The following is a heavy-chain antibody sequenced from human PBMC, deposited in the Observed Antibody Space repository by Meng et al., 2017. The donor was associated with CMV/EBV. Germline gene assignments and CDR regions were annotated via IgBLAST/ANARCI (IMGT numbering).Heavy chain of an antibody. CDR3: ARVSSEGGFDY. J-gene: IGHJ4*02. D-gene: IGHD6-6*01. CDR1: GFTFSNYV. Sequence: GGSLRLSCAASGFTFSNYVMHWVRQAPGKGLEWVAFIRYDGGTKNHADSVKGRFTISRENAKNSLYLQMNSLRAGDTAVYYCARVSSEGGFDYWGQGTLVTVSS. CDR2: IRYDGGTK. V-gene: IGHV3-30*02.